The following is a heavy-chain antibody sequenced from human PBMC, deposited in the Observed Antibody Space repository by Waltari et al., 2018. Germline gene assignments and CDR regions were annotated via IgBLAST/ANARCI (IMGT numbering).Heavy chain of an antibody. V-gene: IGHV4-4*07. Sequence: QVQLQASGPGLGKPSGTLSLTCTVSGGSISSYYWSWIRQPAGKGLEWSGRIYTSGSTNYNPSRKSRVTMSVDTSKNQFSQKLSSVTAADTAVYYCARGQLVPDDAFDIWGQGTMVTVSS. CDR1: GGSISSYY. J-gene: IGHJ3*02. CDR2: IYTSGST. D-gene: IGHD6-13*01. CDR3: ARGQLVPDDAFDI.